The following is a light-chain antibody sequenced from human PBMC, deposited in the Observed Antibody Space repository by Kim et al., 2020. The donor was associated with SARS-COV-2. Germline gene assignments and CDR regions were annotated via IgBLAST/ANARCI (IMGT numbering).Light chain of an antibody. Sequence: AGKTATITCGGDIIGTDSVHWYQQKPGQTPVVVIYSDSDRPSGIPERFSGSKSGDTATLAISRVAAGDEADYYCQVWDSPSDLWVFGGGTQLTVL. V-gene: IGLV3-21*04. J-gene: IGLJ3*02. CDR3: QVWDSPSDLWV. CDR2: SDS. CDR1: IIGTDS.